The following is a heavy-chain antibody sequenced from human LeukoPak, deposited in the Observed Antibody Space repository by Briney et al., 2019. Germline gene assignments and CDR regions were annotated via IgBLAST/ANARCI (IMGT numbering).Heavy chain of an antibody. CDR2: INHSGST. Sequence: KPSETLSLTCAVYGGSFSGYYWSWIRQPPGKGLEWIGEINHSGSTNYNPSLKSRVTISVDTSKSQFSLKLSSVTAADTAVYYCASGYSSGWFSYWGQGTLVTVSS. CDR3: ASGYSSGWFSY. D-gene: IGHD6-19*01. CDR1: GGSFSGYY. J-gene: IGHJ4*02. V-gene: IGHV4-34*01.